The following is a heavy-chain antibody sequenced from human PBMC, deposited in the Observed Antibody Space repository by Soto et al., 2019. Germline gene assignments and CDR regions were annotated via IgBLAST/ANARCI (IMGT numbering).Heavy chain of an antibody. V-gene: IGHV2-5*02. Sequence: QSTLKESGPTLVKPTQTLTLTCTSSGFSLSTRGVAVGCFRQPPGKALEWLALIDRDEDKWYSPSLKSRLNITDDTSRNQVVLTRTNMDHVDTATYYCAHGPRSYAYYFGYWGQGPLVTVSS. CDR3: AHGPRSYAYYFGY. CDR2: IDRDEDK. J-gene: IGHJ4*02. CDR1: GFSLSTRGVA. D-gene: IGHD1-26*01.